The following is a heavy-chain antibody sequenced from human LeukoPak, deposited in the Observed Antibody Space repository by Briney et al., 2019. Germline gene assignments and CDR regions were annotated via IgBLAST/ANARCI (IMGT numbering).Heavy chain of an antibody. Sequence: PGGSLRLSCAASGFTFSGYAMSWVRQAPGKGLEWVSAISGSGVSTYYADSMKGRFTISGDNSKSTLFLQMDSLRRDDTAVYYCARDIRVRYMPMVRAVEYYQYHAMDVWGQGTTVTVYS. CDR3: ARDIRVRYMPMVRAVEYYQYHAMDV. D-gene: IGHD3-10*01. J-gene: IGHJ6*02. CDR1: GFTFSGYA. CDR2: ISGSGVST. V-gene: IGHV3-23*01.